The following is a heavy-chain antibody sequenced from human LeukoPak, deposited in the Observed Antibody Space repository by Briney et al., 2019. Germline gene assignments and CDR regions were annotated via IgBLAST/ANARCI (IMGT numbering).Heavy chain of an antibody. CDR2: MSYVGIT. CDR1: GDSISSTTYW. CDR3: TRLPLDYSLDH. Sequence: KPSETLSLTCTVSGDSISSTTYWWGWIRQSPGKGLKWIGSMSYVGITSYNPSLKSRATISVDTSKNQFSLMLSSVTAADTAVYYCTRLPLDYSLDHWGQGTPVSVSS. J-gene: IGHJ4*02. V-gene: IGHV4-39*01. D-gene: IGHD4-11*01.